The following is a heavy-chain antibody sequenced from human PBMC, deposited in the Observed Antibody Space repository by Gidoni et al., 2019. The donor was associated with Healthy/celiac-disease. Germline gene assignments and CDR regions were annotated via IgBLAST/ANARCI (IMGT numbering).Heavy chain of an antibody. Sequence: EVQLVESGGGLVTPGGSLRLSCAASGFTFSNAWMSWVRQAPGKGLELVGRIKSKTDGGTTDYAAPVKGRFTISRDDSKNTLYLQMNSLKTEDTAVYYCTGYDFWSGYFRFDYWGQGTLVTVSS. CDR2: IKSKTDGGTT. J-gene: IGHJ4*02. D-gene: IGHD3-3*01. V-gene: IGHV3-15*01. CDR3: TGYDFWSGYFRFDY. CDR1: GFTFSNAW.